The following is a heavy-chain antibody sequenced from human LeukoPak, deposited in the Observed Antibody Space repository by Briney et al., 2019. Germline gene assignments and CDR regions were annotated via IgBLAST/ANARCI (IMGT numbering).Heavy chain of an antibody. CDR2: ISWNSGSI. CDR3: AKASVLRFLEWSPGRAYYYGMDV. V-gene: IGHV3-9*02. D-gene: IGHD3-3*01. J-gene: IGHJ6*02. CDR1: GFSSSNYW. Sequence: GGSLRLSCAASGFSSSNYWMSWVRQVPGKGLEWVSGISWNSGSIGYADSVKGRFTISRDNAKNSLYLQMNSLRAEDTALYYCAKASVLRFLEWSPGRAYYYGMDVWGQGTTVTVSS.